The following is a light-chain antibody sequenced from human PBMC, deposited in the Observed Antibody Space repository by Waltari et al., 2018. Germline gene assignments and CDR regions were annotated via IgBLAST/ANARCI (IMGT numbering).Light chain of an antibody. CDR3: QSYDSSLNSVV. J-gene: IGLJ2*01. Sequence: QSVLTQPPSVSGAPGQNVTIPCTGSHSHIGASHDAHWYQQFPGTAPKLLIYFNDNRPSGVPDRFSASKSGASASLAITGLQTEDEADYHCQSYDSSLNSVVFGGGTKLTVL. V-gene: IGLV1-40*01. CDR2: FND. CDR1: HSHIGASHD.